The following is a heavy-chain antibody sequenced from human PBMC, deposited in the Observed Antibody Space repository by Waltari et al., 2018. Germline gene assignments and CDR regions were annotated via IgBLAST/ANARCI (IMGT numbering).Heavy chain of an antibody. J-gene: IGHJ4*02. CDR2: IWHDGSNE. CDR1: GFTFSRFG. V-gene: IGHV3-33*01. Sequence: QVQLVESGGGVVQPGRSLRLSCAASGFTFSRFGMHWVRQGPGKGVEWVAVIWHDGSNEYYVDSVKGRFTISRDNSKNTLYLQMNSLRAEDSAVYYCASQSTTLFDYWGQGTLVTVSS. CDR3: ASQSTTLFDY. D-gene: IGHD2-15*01.